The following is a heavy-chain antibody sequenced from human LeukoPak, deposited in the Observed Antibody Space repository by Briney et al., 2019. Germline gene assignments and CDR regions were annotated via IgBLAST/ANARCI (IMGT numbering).Heavy chain of an antibody. CDR1: GGTFSNHA. Sequence: SVKVSCKASGGTFSNHAFSWVRQAPGQGLEWMGGIIPIDDSTNYVQKFQDRVMIAADEATNIIYMELGSLKSEDTAEYYCARHSGHSSWYYGLDVWGQGTTVIVSS. V-gene: IGHV1-69*13. J-gene: IGHJ6*02. CDR2: IIPIDDST. CDR3: ARHSGHSSWYYGLDV. D-gene: IGHD6-13*01.